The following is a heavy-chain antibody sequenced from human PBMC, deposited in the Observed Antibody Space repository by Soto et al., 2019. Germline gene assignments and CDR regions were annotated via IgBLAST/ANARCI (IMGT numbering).Heavy chain of an antibody. CDR3: ARSSRWLTRNWFDP. CDR1: GGSFSDYY. Sequence: NPSETLSLTCAVYGGSFSDYYWSWIRQPPGKGLEWIGEINHSGSTNYNPSLKSRVTISVDTSKIHFSLKLSSVTAADTAVYYCARSSRWLTRNWFDPWGQGTLVTVSS. CDR2: INHSGST. D-gene: IGHD5-12*01. V-gene: IGHV4-34*01. J-gene: IGHJ5*02.